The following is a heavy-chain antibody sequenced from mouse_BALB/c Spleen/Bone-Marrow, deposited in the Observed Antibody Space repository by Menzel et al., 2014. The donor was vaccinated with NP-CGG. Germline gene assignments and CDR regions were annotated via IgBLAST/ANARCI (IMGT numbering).Heavy chain of an antibody. CDR3: AEITTAAYYVMDY. CDR1: GFNIKDTY. J-gene: IGHJ4*01. Sequence: EVQLQQSGAELVKPGASVKLSCTASGFNIKDTYIHWVKQRPEQGLEWIGRIDPANGNTKYDPKCQGKANITADASSNTACLQLSSLTSEDTAVYYCAEITTAAYYVMDYWGQGTSVTVSS. CDR2: IDPANGNT. V-gene: IGHV14-3*02. D-gene: IGHD1-2*01.